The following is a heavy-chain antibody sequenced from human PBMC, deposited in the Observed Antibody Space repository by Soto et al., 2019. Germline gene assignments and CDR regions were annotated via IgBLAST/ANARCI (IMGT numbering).Heavy chain of an antibody. V-gene: IGHV3-33*01. D-gene: IGHD2-2*01. CDR2: IWYDGSNK. CDR1: GFTFSSYG. CDR3: ARVESRPSQSSGMDV. Sequence: QVQLVESGGGVVQPGRSLRLSCAASGFTFSSYGMHWVRQAPGKGLEWVAVIWYDGSNKYYADSVKGLFTISRDNSKNAVYQQMNGLRAGDTAVQYCARVESRPSQSSGMDVWGQGTTFAVSS. J-gene: IGHJ6*01.